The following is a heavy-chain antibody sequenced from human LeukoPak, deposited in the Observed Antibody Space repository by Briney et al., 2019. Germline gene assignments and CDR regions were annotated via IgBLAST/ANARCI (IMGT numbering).Heavy chain of an antibody. CDR1: GFSFSDYG. CDR2: LSYRGDST. CDR3: ARDRVGATLYFDY. D-gene: IGHD1-26*01. V-gene: IGHV3-23*01. Sequence: GGSLRLSCAGSGFSFSDYGMSWVRQPPGKGLELVSGLSYRGDSTYYADSVKGRFTISRDNSKNTLYLQMNSLRAEDTAVYYCARDRVGATLYFDYWGQGTLVTVSS. J-gene: IGHJ4*02.